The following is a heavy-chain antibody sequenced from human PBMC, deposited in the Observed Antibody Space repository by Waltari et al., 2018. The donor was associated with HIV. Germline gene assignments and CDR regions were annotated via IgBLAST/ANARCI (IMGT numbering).Heavy chain of an antibody. Sequence: QVQLQESGPGLVKPSGTLSLTCAVSGGSISSSNWWSWVRQPPGKGLEWIGEIDHSGGTNYSPSLKSRGTISGDKSKNQFSLKLSSVTAADTAVYYCARVRRPMVQGSSWWFDPWGQGTLVTVSS. D-gene: IGHD3-10*01. CDR1: GGSISSSNW. CDR3: ARVRRPMVQGSSWWFDP. CDR2: IDHSGGT. J-gene: IGHJ5*02. V-gene: IGHV4-4*02.